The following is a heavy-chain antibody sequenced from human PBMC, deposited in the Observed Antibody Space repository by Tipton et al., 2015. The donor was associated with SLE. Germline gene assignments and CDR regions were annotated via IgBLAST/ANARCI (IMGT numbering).Heavy chain of an antibody. CDR1: GGSISSGSYY. Sequence: TLSLTCTVSGGSISSGSYYWSWIRQPAGKGLEWIGRIYTSGSTNYNPSLKSRVTISVDTSKNQFSLKLSSVTAADTAVYYCASTIVVAPWAFDIWGQGTMVTVSS. D-gene: IGHD3-22*01. J-gene: IGHJ3*02. CDR2: IYTSGST. V-gene: IGHV4-61*02. CDR3: ASTIVVAPWAFDI.